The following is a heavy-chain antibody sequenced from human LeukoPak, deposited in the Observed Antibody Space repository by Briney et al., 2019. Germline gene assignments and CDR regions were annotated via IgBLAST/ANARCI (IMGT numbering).Heavy chain of an antibody. CDR3: TRETSV. V-gene: IGHV1-46*01. J-gene: IGHJ6*02. CDR2: INPSGGST. Sequence: GASVKVSCKASGYIFTNYYMHWVRQAPGQGLEWMGIINPSGGSTRYAQKFQGRVTMTGDTSTSTVYMELSSLRPDDTAIYYCTRETSVWGQGTTVTVSS. CDR1: GYIFTNYY.